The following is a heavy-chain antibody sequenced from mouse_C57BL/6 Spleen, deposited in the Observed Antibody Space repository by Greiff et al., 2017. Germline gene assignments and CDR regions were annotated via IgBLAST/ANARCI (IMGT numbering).Heavy chain of an antibody. J-gene: IGHJ4*01. D-gene: IGHD4-1*01. CDR3: ARNGPNWEDYYAMDY. V-gene: IGHV2-2*01. Sequence: QVQLKQSGPGLVQPSQSLSITCTVSGFSLTSYGVHWVRQSPGKGLEWLGVIWSGGSTDYNAAFISRLSISKDNSKSQVFFKMNSLQADDTARYYCARNGPNWEDYYAMDYWGQGTSVTVSS. CDR2: IWSGGST. CDR1: GFSLTSYG.